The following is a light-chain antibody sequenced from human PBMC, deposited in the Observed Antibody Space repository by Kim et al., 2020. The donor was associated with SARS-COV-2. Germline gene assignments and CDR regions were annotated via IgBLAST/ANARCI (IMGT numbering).Light chain of an antibody. CDR2: GVS. CDR3: TSYTSTITWV. CDR1: SSDVGGFNY. V-gene: IGLV2-14*04. J-gene: IGLJ3*02. Sequence: HSITISCTGTSSDVGGFNYVSWYQQHPGKAPKLMIYGVSKRPSGVSNRFSGSKSGNTASLTISGLQAEDEADYYCTSYTSTITWVFGGGTQLTVL.